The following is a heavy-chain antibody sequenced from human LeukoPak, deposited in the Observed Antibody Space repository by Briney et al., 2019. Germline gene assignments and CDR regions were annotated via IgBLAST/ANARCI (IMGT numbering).Heavy chain of an antibody. J-gene: IGHJ6*03. V-gene: IGHV4-38-2*02. Sequence: SETLSLTCTVSGYSISNGYYWGWIRPPPGKGLEWIGSIHHSGSTYYNPPLKGRVTISGDTSKNKFSLKLSSVTAADTAVYYCASFRQKRNCSGGSCYPNYYYYYMDVWGKGTTVTVSS. CDR1: GYSISNGYY. CDR2: IHHSGST. CDR3: ASFRQKRNCSGGSCYPNYYYYYMDV. D-gene: IGHD2-15*01.